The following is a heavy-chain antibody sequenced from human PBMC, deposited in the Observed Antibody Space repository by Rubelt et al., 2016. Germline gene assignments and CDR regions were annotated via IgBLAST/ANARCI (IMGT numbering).Heavy chain of an antibody. CDR1: GYTFASYG. J-gene: IGHJ4*02. V-gene: IGHV1-18*01. CDR2: ISAYNDNT. Sequence: QVQLVQSGAAVKKPGASVKVSCKASGYTFASYGISWVRQAPGQGLAWMGWISAYNDNTNDAQKPQGRVTMTTHTSTSTGYMELKSLRSDDTAVYYCARDTRYSSSSNFDYWGQGTLVTVSS. D-gene: IGHD6-13*01. CDR3: ARDTRYSSSSNFDY.